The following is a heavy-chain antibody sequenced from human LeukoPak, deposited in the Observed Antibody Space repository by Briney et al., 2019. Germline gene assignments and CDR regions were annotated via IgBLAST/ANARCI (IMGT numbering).Heavy chain of an antibody. D-gene: IGHD4-11*01. J-gene: IGHJ4*02. Sequence: PGGSLRLSCAASGFTFSSCAMSWVRQAPGRGLEWVSGISGSGGSTYHADSVKGRFTISRDNSRNTLYLQMNSLRAEDTAVYYCAKVMTTVTPFDYWGQGTLVTVSS. CDR1: GFTFSSCA. V-gene: IGHV3-23*01. CDR3: AKVMTTVTPFDY. CDR2: ISGSGGST.